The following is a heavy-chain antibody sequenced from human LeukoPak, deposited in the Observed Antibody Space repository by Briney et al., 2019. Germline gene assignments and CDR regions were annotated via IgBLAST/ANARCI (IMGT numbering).Heavy chain of an antibody. D-gene: IGHD5-18*01. CDR1: GYTSTNYG. CDR3: AIIRQYSYGFSQEDDY. CDR2: ISLYNGNT. V-gene: IGHV1-18*01. J-gene: IGHJ4*02. Sequence: ASVKVSCKASGYTSTNYGISWVRQAPGQGLEWMGWISLYNGNTNYAQKHQGRVTMTTATSTSTAYMELRSLRSDDTAVYYCAIIRQYSYGFSQEDDYWGQGTLVTVSS.